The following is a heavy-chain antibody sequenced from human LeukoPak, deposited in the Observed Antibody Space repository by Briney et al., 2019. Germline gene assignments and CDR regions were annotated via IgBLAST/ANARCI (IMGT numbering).Heavy chain of an antibody. CDR3: ARGMYSSGWYSFDY. J-gene: IGHJ4*02. CDR2: INHSGST. D-gene: IGHD6-13*01. Sequence: SETLSLTCAVYGGSFSGYYWSWIRQPPGKGLEWIGEINHSGSTNYNPSLKSRVTISVDTSKNQFSLKLSSVTAADTAVYYCARGMYSSGWYSFDYWGQGTLVTVSS. V-gene: IGHV4-34*01. CDR1: GGSFSGYY.